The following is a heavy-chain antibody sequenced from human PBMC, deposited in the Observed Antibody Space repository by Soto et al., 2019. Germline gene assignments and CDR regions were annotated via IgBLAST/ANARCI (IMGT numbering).Heavy chain of an antibody. Sequence: PXETLSLTCSVSGASIRSGGDSWIWIRQPPGKDLEWIGYIYHYGNAYYNPSLKSRVTISVDRSKNQFSLQLSSVTAADTAVYYCARRVSASDGSWFDPWGQGTMVTVS. CDR2: IYHYGNA. CDR3: ARRVSASDGSWFDP. D-gene: IGHD3-3*01. J-gene: IGHJ5*02. V-gene: IGHV4-30-2*01. CDR1: GASIRSGGDS.